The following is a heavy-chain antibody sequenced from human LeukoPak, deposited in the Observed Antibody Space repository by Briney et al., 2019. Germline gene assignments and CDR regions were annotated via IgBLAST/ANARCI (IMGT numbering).Heavy chain of an antibody. V-gene: IGHV3-7*03. Sequence: GGSLRLSCAASGFALSRHWMTWVRQVPGRGPEWVANVNRDGSETYYLDSVKGRFTISKDNAKNSLYLQTNSLRAEDTALYHCARNNGMDVWGQGTTVIVSS. CDR3: ARNNGMDV. CDR1: GFALSRHW. J-gene: IGHJ6*02. CDR2: VNRDGSET.